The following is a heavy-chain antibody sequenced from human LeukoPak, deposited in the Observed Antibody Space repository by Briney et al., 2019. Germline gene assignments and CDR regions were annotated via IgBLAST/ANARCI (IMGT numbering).Heavy chain of an antibody. D-gene: IGHD3-22*01. CDR1: GFMFSTYG. Sequence: GGSLRLSCAASGFMFSTYGMHWVRQAPGEGLEWVAFIRDDGSNKYYADSVKGRFTISRDNSKNTLYLQMNSLRAEDTAVYHCAKDLVYYYDSSGYSHCWGQGTLVTVSS. J-gene: IGHJ4*02. CDR2: IRDDGSNK. V-gene: IGHV3-30*02. CDR3: AKDLVYYYDSSGYSHC.